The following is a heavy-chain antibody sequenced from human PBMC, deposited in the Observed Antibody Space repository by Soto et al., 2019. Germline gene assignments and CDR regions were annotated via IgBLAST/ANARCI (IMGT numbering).Heavy chain of an antibody. CDR2: ISYDGGDR. V-gene: IGHV3-30*18. CDR3: AKDHSTPDPGYFQD. J-gene: IGHJ1*01. D-gene: IGHD2-2*01. Sequence: QVQLVESGGGVVQPGKSLRLSCAASGFTFSNYGMYWVRQAPGKGLEWVAVISYDGGDRYYTDSVKGRFTISRDNSKNTLYLQMNGLRTEDTAVYHCAKDHSTPDPGYFQDWGQGSLVTVSS. CDR1: GFTFSNYG.